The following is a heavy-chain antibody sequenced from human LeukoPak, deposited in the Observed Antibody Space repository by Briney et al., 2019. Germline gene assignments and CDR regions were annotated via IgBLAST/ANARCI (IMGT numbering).Heavy chain of an antibody. D-gene: IGHD3-9*01. Sequence: SVKVSCKASGGTFSSYAISWVRQAPGQGLGWMGGIIPIFGTANYAQKFQGRVTITADESASTAYMELSSLRSEDTAVYYCARWGYDILTGYLGHYGMDVRGQGTTVTVSS. CDR2: IIPIFGTA. V-gene: IGHV1-69*13. CDR1: GGTFSSYA. CDR3: ARWGYDILTGYLGHYGMDV. J-gene: IGHJ6*02.